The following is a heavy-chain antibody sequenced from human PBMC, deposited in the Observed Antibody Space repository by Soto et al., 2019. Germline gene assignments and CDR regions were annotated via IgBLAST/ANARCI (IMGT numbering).Heavy chain of an antibody. Sequence: ASVKVSCKASGYTFTGYAIHWVRQAPGQRLEWMGWINGDNGDTKYAQKFQGRVTITRDTSATTAYMELTSLGSEDTALYHCARGYCSSTSCQYYLDFWGQGTPGTVSS. CDR1: GYTFTGYA. J-gene: IGHJ4*02. V-gene: IGHV1-3*01. CDR3: ARGYCSSTSCQYYLDF. CDR2: INGDNGDT. D-gene: IGHD2-2*01.